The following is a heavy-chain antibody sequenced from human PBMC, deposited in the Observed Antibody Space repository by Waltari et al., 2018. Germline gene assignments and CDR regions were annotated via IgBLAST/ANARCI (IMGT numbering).Heavy chain of an antibody. J-gene: IGHJ5*02. CDR3: ARPHVGFWSGYAQINWFDP. D-gene: IGHD3-3*01. Sequence: QVQLVQSGAEVKKPGSSVKVSCKASGGTFSSYTISWVRQAPGHGLEWMGRIIPILGIANYAQKFQGRGTITADESTSTAYMELSSLRSEDTAVYYCARPHVGFWSGYAQINWFDPWGQGTLVTVSS. CDR1: GGTFSSYT. V-gene: IGHV1-69*02. CDR2: IIPILGIA.